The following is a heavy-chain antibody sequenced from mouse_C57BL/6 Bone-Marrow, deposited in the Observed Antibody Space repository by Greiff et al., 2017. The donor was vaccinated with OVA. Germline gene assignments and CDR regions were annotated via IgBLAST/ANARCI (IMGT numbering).Heavy chain of an antibody. D-gene: IGHD2-4*01. CDR2: IYPRSGNP. V-gene: IGHV1-81*01. CDR1: GYTFTSYG. J-gene: IGHJ3*01. Sequence: QVQLQQSGAELARPGASVKLSCKASGYTFTSYGISWVKQRTGQGLEWIGEIYPRSGNPYYNAKFKGKATLTADKSSSSAYMELRSLTSEDSAVYFCARCQIYYDYLFAYWGQGTLVTVSA. CDR3: ARCQIYYDYLFAY.